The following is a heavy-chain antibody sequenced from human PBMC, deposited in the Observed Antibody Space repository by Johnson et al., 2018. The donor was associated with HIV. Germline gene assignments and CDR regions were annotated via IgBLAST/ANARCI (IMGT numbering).Heavy chain of an antibody. CDR3: STDVTDTVTTYYNAFDV. CDR1: GFTFSSYA. V-gene: IGHV3-30*04. J-gene: IGHJ3*01. D-gene: IGHD4-11*01. CDR2: ISYDGSIK. Sequence: QVQLVESGGGVVQPGRSLRLSCAASGFTFSSYAMHWVRQAPGKGLEWVAVISYDGSIKYYADSVKGRFTISRDNSKNTLYLQMNSLKTEDTAVYYCSTDVTDTVTTYYNAFDVWGQGTMVTVSS.